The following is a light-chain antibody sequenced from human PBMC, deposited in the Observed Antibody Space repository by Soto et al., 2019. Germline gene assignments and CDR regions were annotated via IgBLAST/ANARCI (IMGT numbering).Light chain of an antibody. J-gene: IGLJ1*01. Sequence: QSVLTQPASVSGCPGQSITISCTGTSSDVGGYNYVSWYKHHPGKAPKLLIYDVSNRPSGISNRFSGSKSDYTASLTISGLQPEDEADYYCSSYTTSNTRQIVFGTGTKVTVL. CDR2: DVS. V-gene: IGLV2-14*03. CDR1: SSDVGGYNY. CDR3: SSYTTSNTRQIV.